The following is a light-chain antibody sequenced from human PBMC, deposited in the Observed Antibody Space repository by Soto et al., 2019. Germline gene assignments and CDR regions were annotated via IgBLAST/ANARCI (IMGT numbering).Light chain of an antibody. Sequence: EIVMTQSPATLSLSPGERATLSCRASQSVSSSYLAWYQQKPGQAPRLLIYGASSRATGIPDRFSGSGSGTDFTLTISRLEPEDFAVYYCQQYKNWPPITFGQGTRLEIK. CDR1: QSVSSSY. V-gene: IGKV3-20*01. J-gene: IGKJ5*01. CDR2: GAS. CDR3: QQYKNWPPIT.